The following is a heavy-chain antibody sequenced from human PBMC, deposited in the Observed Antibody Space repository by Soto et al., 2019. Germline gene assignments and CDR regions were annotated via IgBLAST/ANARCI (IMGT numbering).Heavy chain of an antibody. CDR1: GFTFSSYW. Sequence: GGSLRLSCAASGFTFSSYWMSWVRQAPGKGLEWVANIKQDGSEKYYVDSVKGRFTISRDNAKNSLYLQMNSLRAEDTAVYYCAHVNDGSGSYYKESWFDPWGQGTLVTVSS. V-gene: IGHV3-7*01. J-gene: IGHJ5*02. D-gene: IGHD3-10*01. CDR2: IKQDGSEK. CDR3: AHVNDGSGSYYKESWFDP.